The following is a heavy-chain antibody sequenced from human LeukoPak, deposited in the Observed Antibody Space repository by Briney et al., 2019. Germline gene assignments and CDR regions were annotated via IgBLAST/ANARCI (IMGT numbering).Heavy chain of an antibody. J-gene: IGHJ4*02. Sequence: SETLSLTCTVSGGSINNYYWSWIRQPPGKGLEWIGNIHYSGSTNYNPSLKSRLTILVDTSHNQFSLKLSSVTTADTAVYYCARAGRRYYDSSGYYFDYWGQGTLVTVSS. D-gene: IGHD3-22*01. CDR1: GGSINNYY. CDR3: ARAGRRYYDSSGYYFDY. V-gene: IGHV4-59*01. CDR2: IHYSGST.